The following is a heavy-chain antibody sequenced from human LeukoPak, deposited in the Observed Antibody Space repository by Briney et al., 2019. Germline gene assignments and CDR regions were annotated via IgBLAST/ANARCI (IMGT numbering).Heavy chain of an antibody. D-gene: IGHD4-11*01. Sequence: GASVKVSCKASGGTFSSYAISWVRQAPGQGLEWMGGIIPIFGTANYAQKFQGRVTITADESTSTAYMELSSLRSEDTAVYYCARDPIRNNYLDYYYYYMDVWGKGTTVTVSS. CDR1: GGTFSSYA. CDR2: IIPIFGTA. J-gene: IGHJ6*03. CDR3: ARDPIRNNYLDYYYYYMDV. V-gene: IGHV1-69*13.